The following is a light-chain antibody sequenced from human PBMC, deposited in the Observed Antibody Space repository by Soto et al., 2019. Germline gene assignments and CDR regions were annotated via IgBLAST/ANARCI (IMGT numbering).Light chain of an antibody. CDR1: QSISSC. V-gene: IGKV1-39*01. CDR3: QQSYSTPALT. Sequence: DIQMTQSPSTLSASVGDRVTITCGGSQSISSCLAWYQQKPGKAPNLLIYDASSLESGVPSSFSGSGSATDFTLTISSLQTQDFATYYCQQSYSTPALTFGGGTKVDIK. J-gene: IGKJ4*01. CDR2: DAS.